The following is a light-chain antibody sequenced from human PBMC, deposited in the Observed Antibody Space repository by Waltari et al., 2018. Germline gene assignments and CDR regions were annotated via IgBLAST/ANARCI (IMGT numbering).Light chain of an antibody. CDR2: EGS. V-gene: IGLV2-23*01. Sequence: QSALTQPASVSGSPGQSITISCTGTSSDVGSYNLVSWYQQHPGKAPKLMIYEGSKRPPGVPNRFSGSKSGNTASLTISGIQAEDEADYYCCSYAGSSTLVFGGGTKLTVL. J-gene: IGLJ2*01. CDR1: SSDVGSYNL. CDR3: CSYAGSSTLV.